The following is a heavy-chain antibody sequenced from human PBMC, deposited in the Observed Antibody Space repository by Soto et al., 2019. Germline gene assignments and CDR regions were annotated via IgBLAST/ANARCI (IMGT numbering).Heavy chain of an antibody. CDR1: GFTFNTHW. J-gene: IGHJ4*02. CDR3: ARGGAMGVDY. V-gene: IGHV3-74*01. D-gene: IGHD1-26*01. Sequence: EVQLVESGGGVVQPGGSLSLSCTASGFTFNTHWMHWVRQAPGKGLVWGSRLSFDGITTNYADSVKARLTLSRDNAKNTVYLHENTLRDEDTAVYYCARGGAMGVDYWGQGTLVTVSS. CDR2: LSFDGITT.